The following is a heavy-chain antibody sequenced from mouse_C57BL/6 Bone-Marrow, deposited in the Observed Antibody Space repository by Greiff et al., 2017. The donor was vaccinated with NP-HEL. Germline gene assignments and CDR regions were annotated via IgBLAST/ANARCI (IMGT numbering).Heavy chain of an antibody. CDR2: IYPRSGNT. J-gene: IGHJ3*01. CDR1: GYTFTSYG. D-gene: IGHD1-1*01. Sequence: QVQLQQSGAELARPGASVKLSCKASGYTFTSYGISWVKQRTGQGLEWIGEIYPRSGNTYYNEKFKGKATLTADKSSSTAYMELRSLTSEVSAVYFCAVGSSYVRFAYWGQGTLVTVSA. V-gene: IGHV1-81*01. CDR3: AVGSSYVRFAY.